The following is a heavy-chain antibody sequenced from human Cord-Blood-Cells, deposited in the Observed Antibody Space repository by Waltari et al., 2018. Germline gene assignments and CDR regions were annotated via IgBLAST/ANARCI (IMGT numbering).Heavy chain of an antibody. CDR3: ARGPKGYCSGGSCYYYYGMDV. V-gene: IGHV4-34*01. D-gene: IGHD2-15*01. J-gene: IGHJ6*02. CDR1: GGSFSGYY. Sequence: QVQLQQWGAGLLKPSETLSLTCAVYGGSFSGYYWSWLRQPPGKGLEWIGEINHSGSTNYNPSLKSRVTISVDTSKNQFSLKLSSVTAADTAVYYCARGPKGYCSGGSCYYYYGMDVWGQGTTVTVSS. CDR2: INHSGST.